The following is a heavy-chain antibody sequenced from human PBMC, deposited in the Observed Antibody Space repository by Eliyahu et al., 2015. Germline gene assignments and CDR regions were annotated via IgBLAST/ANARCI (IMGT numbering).Heavy chain of an antibody. D-gene: IGHD3-10*01. J-gene: IGHJ3*01. Sequence: GRFTISRDNAKNSLYLQMNSLRADDTAVYYCATAIRGRRHDALDVWGQGTMVTVSS. CDR3: ATAIRGRRHDALDV. V-gene: IGHV3-11*06.